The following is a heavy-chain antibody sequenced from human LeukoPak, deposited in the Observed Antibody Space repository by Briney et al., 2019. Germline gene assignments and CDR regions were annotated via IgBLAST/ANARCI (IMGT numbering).Heavy chain of an antibody. Sequence: GGSLRLSCAASGFTFTSYWMSWVRQAPGKGLEWVANIDQDGSEKNYVDSVKGRFTISRDNAKNSLYLQLNSLRAEDTAVYYCARRVGYSYGYDAFDIWGQGTMVTVSS. CDR2: IDQDGSEK. CDR1: GFTFTSYW. D-gene: IGHD5-18*01. CDR3: ARRVGYSYGYDAFDI. J-gene: IGHJ3*02. V-gene: IGHV3-7*01.